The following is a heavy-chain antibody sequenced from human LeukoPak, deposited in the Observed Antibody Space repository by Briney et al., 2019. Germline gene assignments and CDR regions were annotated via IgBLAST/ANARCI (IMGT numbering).Heavy chain of an antibody. J-gene: IGHJ4*02. V-gene: IGHV1-2*02. D-gene: IGHD3-10*01. CDR2: INPNSGGT. Sequence: GASVKVSCKTSGYTFTGYYMHWVRQAPGQGLEWMGWINPNSGGTNYAQKFQGRVTMTRDTSISTAYMELSSLRSEDTAVYYCARAGNYGSGSPYYFDYWGQGTLVTVSS. CDR3: ARAGNYGSGSPYYFDY. CDR1: GYTFTGYY.